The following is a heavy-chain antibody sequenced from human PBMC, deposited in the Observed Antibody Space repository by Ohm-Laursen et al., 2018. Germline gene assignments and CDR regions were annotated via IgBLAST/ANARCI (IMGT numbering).Heavy chain of an antibody. CDR2: ISSSGSTI. V-gene: IGHV3-11*01. CDR1: GFTFSDYY. J-gene: IGHJ4*02. CDR3: ARDPLHYYDSSGYFSAYFDY. Sequence: SLRLSCAATGFTFSDYYMSWIRQAPGKGLEWVSYISSSGSTIYYADSVKGRFTISRDNAKNSLYLQMNSLRAEDTAVYYCARDPLHYYDSSGYFSAYFDYWGQGTLVTVSS. D-gene: IGHD3-22*01.